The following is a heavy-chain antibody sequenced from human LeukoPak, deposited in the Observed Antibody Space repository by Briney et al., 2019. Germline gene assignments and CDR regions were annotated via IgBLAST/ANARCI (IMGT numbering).Heavy chain of an antibody. J-gene: IGHJ4*02. D-gene: IGHD3-10*01. Sequence: GGSLRLSCAASGFTFSSYAMSWVRQAPGKGLEWVSAISGSGGSTYYADSVKGRFTISRDNSKSTLYLQMNSLRAEDTAVYYCAKDLYYGSGSYYNHNYFDYWGQGTLVTVSS. V-gene: IGHV3-23*01. CDR2: ISGSGGST. CDR3: AKDLYYGSGSYYNHNYFDY. CDR1: GFTFSSYA.